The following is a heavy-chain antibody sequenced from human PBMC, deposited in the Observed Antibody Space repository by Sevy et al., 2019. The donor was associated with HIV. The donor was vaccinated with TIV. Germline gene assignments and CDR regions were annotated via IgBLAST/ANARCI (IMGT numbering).Heavy chain of an antibody. CDR2: MSSGTSYT. Sequence: GGSLRLSCAASGFTFSDYYMSWIRQAPGKGLEWVSYMSSGTSYTNYADSVKGRFTISRDNAKNSLYLQMNSLRAEDTAVYYCAGDRRNYWGQYFDYWGQGTLVTVSS. J-gene: IGHJ4*02. V-gene: IGHV3-11*06. CDR3: AGDRRNYWGQYFDY. D-gene: IGHD1-7*01. CDR1: GFTFSDYY.